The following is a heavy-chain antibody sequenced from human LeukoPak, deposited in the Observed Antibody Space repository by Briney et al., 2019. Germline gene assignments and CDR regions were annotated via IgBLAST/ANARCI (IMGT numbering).Heavy chain of an antibody. J-gene: IGHJ6*02. CDR1: GFTFSDYY. Sequence: PGGSLRLSCAASGFTFSDYYMSWIRQAPGKGLEWVSYISSNGSTIYYADSVKGRFTISRDNAKNSLYLQMNSLRAEDTAVYYCARRERRDGYNSFYYYYGMDVWGQGTTVTVSS. D-gene: IGHD5-24*01. CDR3: ARRERRDGYNSFYYYYGMDV. CDR2: ISSNGSTI. V-gene: IGHV3-11*01.